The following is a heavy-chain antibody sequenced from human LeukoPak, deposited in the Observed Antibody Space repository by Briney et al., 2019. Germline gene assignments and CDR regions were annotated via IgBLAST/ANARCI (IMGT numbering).Heavy chain of an antibody. D-gene: IGHD2-2*01. Sequence: ASVKVSCKASGYTFTDYYMHWVRQAPGQGFEWMGWINPNDGDTNYAQKFQGRVTTTRDTSISTAHMEVSRLRSDDTAVYYCARANFLYCSSSTCLFDYWGQGTLVTVSS. CDR2: INPNDGDT. CDR3: ARANFLYCSSSTCLFDY. J-gene: IGHJ4*02. CDR1: GYTFTDYY. V-gene: IGHV1-2*02.